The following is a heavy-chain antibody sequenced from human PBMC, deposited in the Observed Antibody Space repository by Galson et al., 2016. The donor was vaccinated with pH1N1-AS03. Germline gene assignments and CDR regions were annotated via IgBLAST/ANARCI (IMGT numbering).Heavy chain of an antibody. CDR1: GYTFPNFG. Sequence: SVKVSCKASGYTFPNFGMSWVRQAPGQGLEWMGWISPYNGNTQYAQRLEGRVTMTTDTSTNTAYLALRGLTSYDTAVYYCARAAPFDPWGHGTLVIVSS. V-gene: IGHV1-18*04. CDR2: ISPYNGNT. J-gene: IGHJ5*02. CDR3: ARAAPFDP. D-gene: IGHD2-15*01.